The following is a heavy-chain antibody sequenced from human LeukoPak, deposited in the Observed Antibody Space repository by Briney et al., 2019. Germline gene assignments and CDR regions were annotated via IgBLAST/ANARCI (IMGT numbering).Heavy chain of an antibody. V-gene: IGHV4-38-2*01. CDR2: LYHSDSA. Sequence: PSETLSLTCAVSGYSISNGYYWVWIRQPPGRGLEWIGSLYHSDSAYYNTSLKSRVTISVDTSKNQFSLKLSSVTAADTAVYYCARPISSQGYFGVVIDWGQGTLVTVSS. D-gene: IGHD3-3*01. CDR3: ARPISSQGYFGVVID. CDR1: GYSISNGYY. J-gene: IGHJ4*02.